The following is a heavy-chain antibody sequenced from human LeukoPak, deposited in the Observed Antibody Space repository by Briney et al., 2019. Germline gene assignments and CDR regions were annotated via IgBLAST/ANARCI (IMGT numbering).Heavy chain of an antibody. CDR3: ARRVAYGSGGYFDY. Sequence: SETLSLTCTVSGGSISSYYWSWIRQPPGKGLEWIGYIYYSGSTNYNSSLKSRVTISVDTSKNQFSLKLSSVTAADTAVYYCARRVAYGSGGYFDYWGQGTLVTVSS. J-gene: IGHJ4*02. CDR2: IYYSGST. D-gene: IGHD3-10*01. CDR1: GGSISSYY. V-gene: IGHV4-59*08.